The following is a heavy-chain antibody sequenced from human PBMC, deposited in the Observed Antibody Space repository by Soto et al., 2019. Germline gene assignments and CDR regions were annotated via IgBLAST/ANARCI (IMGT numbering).Heavy chain of an antibody. CDR3: ARFSPTHSFGVDYYGMDV. J-gene: IGHJ6*02. CDR2: IYHSGST. V-gene: IGHV4-4*02. CDR1: GGSISSSNW. D-gene: IGHD3-3*01. Sequence: SETLSLTCAVSGGSISSSNWLSWVRQPPGKGLEWIGEIYHSGSTNYNPSLKSRVTISVDKSKNQFSLKLSSVTAADTAVYYCARFSPTHSFGVDYYGMDVWGQGTTVTV.